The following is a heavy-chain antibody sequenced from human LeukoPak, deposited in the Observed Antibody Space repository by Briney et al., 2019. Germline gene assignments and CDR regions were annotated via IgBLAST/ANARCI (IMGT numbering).Heavy chain of an antibody. J-gene: IGHJ4*02. Sequence: GGSLRLSCAASGFTFSSSAMHWVRQAPGKRLETVSAISSDGGRVYYGDSVKGRFTISRHNSKNTLYLQMGSLRAEDMAVYYCARWVGTQLDFWGQGTLVTVSS. CDR1: GFTFSSSA. CDR3: ARWVGTQLDF. CDR2: ISSDGGRV. V-gene: IGHV3-64*02. D-gene: IGHD1-14*01.